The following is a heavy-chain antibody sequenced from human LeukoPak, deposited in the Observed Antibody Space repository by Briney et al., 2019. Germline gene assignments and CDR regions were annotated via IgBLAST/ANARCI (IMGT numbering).Heavy chain of an antibody. Sequence: GRSLGLSCAASGFTFSSYAMHWVRQAPGKGLEWVAVISYDGSNKYYADSVKGRFTISRDNSKNTLYLQMNSLRAEDTAVYYCARESSSSWFDYWGQGTLVTVSS. CDR1: GFTFSSYA. CDR2: ISYDGSNK. D-gene: IGHD6-13*01. CDR3: ARESSSSWFDY. V-gene: IGHV3-30-3*01. J-gene: IGHJ4*02.